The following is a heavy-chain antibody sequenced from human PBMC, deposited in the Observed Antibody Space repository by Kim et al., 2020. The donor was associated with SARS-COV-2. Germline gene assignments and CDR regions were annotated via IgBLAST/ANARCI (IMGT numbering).Heavy chain of an antibody. CDR3: AKHTSGWTDY. J-gene: IGHJ4*02. Sequence: SYYADSVKVRFTISRDNSKNTLYLQMNSLRAEDTAIYYCAKHTSGWTDYWGQGTLVTVSS. D-gene: IGHD6-19*01. V-gene: IGHV3-23*01. CDR2: S.